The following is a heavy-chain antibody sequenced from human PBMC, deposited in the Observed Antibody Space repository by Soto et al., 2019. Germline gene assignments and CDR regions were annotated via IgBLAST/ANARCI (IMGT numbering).Heavy chain of an antibody. CDR2: IYPGDSDT. V-gene: IGHV5-51*01. D-gene: IGHD1-26*01. CDR3: ARQHSLDRIVGATSPFDY. Sequence: GESLKISCKGSGYSFTSYWIGWVRQMPGKGLEWMGIIYPGDSDTRYSPSFQGQVTISADKSISTAYLQWSSLKASDTAMYYCARQHSLDRIVGATSPFDYWGQGTLVTVSS. J-gene: IGHJ4*02. CDR1: GYSFTSYW.